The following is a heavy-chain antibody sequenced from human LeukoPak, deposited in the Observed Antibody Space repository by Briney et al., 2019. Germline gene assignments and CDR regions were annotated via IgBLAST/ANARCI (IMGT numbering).Heavy chain of an antibody. CDR1: GFTFDDFG. J-gene: IGHJ6*03. D-gene: IGHD1-14*01. CDR2: INWNGAST. Sequence: GGSLRLSCAASGFTFDDFGMSWVRQARGKGLEWVSGINWNGASTGYVDSVKGRFTISRDNAKNSLYLQMNSLRAEDTAVYYCARDRGNQRGYYYYYMDVWGKGTTVTVSS. CDR3: ARDRGNQRGYYYYYMDV. V-gene: IGHV3-20*04.